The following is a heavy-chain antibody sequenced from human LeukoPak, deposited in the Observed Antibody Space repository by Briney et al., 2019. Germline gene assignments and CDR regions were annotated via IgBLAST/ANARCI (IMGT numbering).Heavy chain of an antibody. D-gene: IGHD3-3*01. J-gene: IGHJ5*02. Sequence: GESLKISCKGSGYSFTSYWIGWVRQMPGKGLEWMGIIYPGDSDTRYSPSFQGQVTISADKSISTAYLQWSSLKASDTAMYYCARVPYDFWSGYAWFDPWGQGTLVTVSS. CDR1: GYSFTSYW. CDR3: ARVPYDFWSGYAWFDP. V-gene: IGHV5-51*01. CDR2: IYPGDSDT.